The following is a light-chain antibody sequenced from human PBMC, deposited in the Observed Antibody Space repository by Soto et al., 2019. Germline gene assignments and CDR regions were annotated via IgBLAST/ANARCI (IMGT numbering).Light chain of an antibody. CDR2: DVS. V-gene: IGLV2-14*01. CDR1: SSDVGAYNY. J-gene: IGLJ2*01. Sequence: QSALTQPASVSGSPGQSITISCTGDSSDVGAYNYVSWYQQHPGKAPKLMIFDVSNRPSGVSNRFSASKSGNTASLTISGLQAEDEADYYCSSYTSSSTVVFGGGTKLTVL. CDR3: SSYTSSSTVV.